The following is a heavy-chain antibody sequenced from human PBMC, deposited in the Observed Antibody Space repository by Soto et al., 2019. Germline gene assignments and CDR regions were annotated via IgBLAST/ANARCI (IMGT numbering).Heavy chain of an antibody. CDR2: IIPILGIA. CDR3: ARVGYSGYDLIDY. CDR1: GGTFSSYT. D-gene: IGHD5-12*01. J-gene: IGHJ4*02. Sequence: QVQLVQSGAEVKKPGSSVKVSCKASGGTFSSYTISWVRQAPGQGLEWMGRIIPILGIANYAQKFQGRVTXTXDXXTSTAYMELSSLRSEDTAVYYCARVGYSGYDLIDYWGQGTLVTVSS. V-gene: IGHV1-69*02.